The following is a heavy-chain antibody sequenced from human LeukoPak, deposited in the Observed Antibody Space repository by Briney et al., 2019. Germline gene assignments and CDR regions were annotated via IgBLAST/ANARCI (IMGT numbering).Heavy chain of an antibody. CDR2: INHSGST. CDR1: GGSFSGYY. D-gene: IGHD6-13*01. V-gene: IGHV4-34*01. J-gene: IGHJ4*02. Sequence: SETLSLTCAVYGGSFSGYYWSWIRQPPGKGLEWIGEINHSGSTNYNPSLKSRVTISVDTSKNQFSLKLSSVTAADTAVYYCARGPSHSSTWFFDYWGQGTLVTVSS. CDR3: ARGPSHSSTWFFDY.